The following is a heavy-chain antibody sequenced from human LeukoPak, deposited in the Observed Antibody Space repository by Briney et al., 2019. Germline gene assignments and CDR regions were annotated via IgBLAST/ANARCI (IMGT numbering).Heavy chain of an antibody. CDR3: ARIGGYCSSTSCLVGDY. Sequence: SETLSLTCTVSGGSISSGGYYWSWIRQPPGKGLEWIGYIYHSGSTYYNPSLKSRVTISVDRSKNQFSLKLSSVTAADTAVYYCARIGGYCSSTSCLVGDYWGQGTLVTVSS. J-gene: IGHJ4*02. CDR2: IYHSGST. V-gene: IGHV4-30-2*01. D-gene: IGHD2-2*01. CDR1: GGSISSGGYY.